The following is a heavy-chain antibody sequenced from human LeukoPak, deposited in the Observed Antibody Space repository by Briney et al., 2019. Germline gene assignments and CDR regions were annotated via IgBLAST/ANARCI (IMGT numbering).Heavy chain of an antibody. J-gene: IGHJ6*04. CDR1: GFSFSSYE. V-gene: IGHV3-48*03. Sequence: GGSLRLSCAASGFSFSSYEMNWVRQAPGKGLEWISYISASGTLTHYADSVGGRFTISRDNTKNSLYLQMKSLRGDDTAVYYCARDGTPIYSSGWVYMDVWGKGTTVIVSS. D-gene: IGHD6-25*01. CDR3: ARDGTPIYSSGWVYMDV. CDR2: ISASGTLT.